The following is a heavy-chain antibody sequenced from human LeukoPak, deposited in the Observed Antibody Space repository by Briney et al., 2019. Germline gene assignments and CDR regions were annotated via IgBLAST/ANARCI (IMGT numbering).Heavy chain of an antibody. CDR2: ISGSGGST. CDR1: GFTFSSYG. D-gene: IGHD6-19*01. Sequence: PGGSLRLSCAASGFTFSSYGMSWVRQAPGKGLEWVSAISGSGGSTYYADSVKGRFTISRDNSKNTLYLQMNSLRAEDTAVYYCARELDITGWVGAFDIWGHGTMVTVSS. J-gene: IGHJ3*02. CDR3: ARELDITGWVGAFDI. V-gene: IGHV3-23*01.